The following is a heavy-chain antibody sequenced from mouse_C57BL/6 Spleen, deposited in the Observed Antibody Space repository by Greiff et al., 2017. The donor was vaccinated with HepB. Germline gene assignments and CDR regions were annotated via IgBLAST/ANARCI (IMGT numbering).Heavy chain of an antibody. CDR1: GYTFTSYW. D-gene: IGHD2-4*01. CDR3: ARDDYDENAMGG. V-gene: IGHV1-64*01. J-gene: IGHJ4*01. CDR2: IHPNSGST. Sequence: QVQLQQPGAELVKPGASVKLSCKASGYTFTSYWMHWVKQRPGQGLEWIGMIHPNSGSTNYNEKFKSKATLTVDKSSSTAYMQLSSLTSEDSAVYYCARDDYDENAMGGWGQGTSVTVSS.